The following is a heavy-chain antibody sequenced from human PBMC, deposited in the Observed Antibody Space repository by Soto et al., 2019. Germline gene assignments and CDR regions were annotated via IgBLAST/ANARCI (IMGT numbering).Heavy chain of an antibody. CDR1: GYTFSSYA. CDR2: INAGYGNT. V-gene: IGHV1-3*01. D-gene: IGHD6-13*01. CDR3: AMGLAADGPLDY. Sequence: ASVNVSCKASGYTFSSYAMHWVRQAPGQRLEWMGWINAGYGNTKSSQKFQDRVTISRDTSASTAYMVLTSLRADDTAIYSCAMGLAADGPLDYWGQGALVTVSS. J-gene: IGHJ4*02.